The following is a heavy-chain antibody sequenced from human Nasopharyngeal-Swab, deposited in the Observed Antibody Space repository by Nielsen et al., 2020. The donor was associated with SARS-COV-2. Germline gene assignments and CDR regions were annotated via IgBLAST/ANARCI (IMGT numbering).Heavy chain of an antibody. J-gene: IGHJ5*02. Sequence: ASVKVSCKASGYTFTSYDINWVRQATGQGLEWMGWMNPNSGNTGYAQKFQGRVTMTRNTSISTACMELSSLRSEDTAVYYCARGLGYCSSNSCYAWGQGTLVTVSS. CDR2: MNPNSGNT. V-gene: IGHV1-8*01. CDR1: GYTFTSYD. CDR3: ARGLGYCSSNSCYA. D-gene: IGHD2-2*01.